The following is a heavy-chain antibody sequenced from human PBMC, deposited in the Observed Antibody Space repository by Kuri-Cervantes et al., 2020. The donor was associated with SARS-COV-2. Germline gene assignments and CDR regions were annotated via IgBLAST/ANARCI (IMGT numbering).Heavy chain of an antibody. J-gene: IGHJ3*02. D-gene: IGHD1-26*01. CDR3: ARYPGRGAFDI. V-gene: IGHV1-69*06. CDR1: GGTFSHT. Sequence: AVNVSCKASGGTFSHTVGWMRQAPGQGLEWMGGVNPRFGTANYAQKFQVRVTITADRAMTAVFLHLSSLRSEDTAIYYCARYPGRGAFDIWGQGTMVTVSS. CDR2: VNPRFGTA.